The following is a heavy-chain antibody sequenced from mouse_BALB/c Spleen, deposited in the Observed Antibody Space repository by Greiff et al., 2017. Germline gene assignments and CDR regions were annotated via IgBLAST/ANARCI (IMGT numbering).Heavy chain of an antibody. V-gene: IGHV1-37*01. Sequence: EVKLLESGPELVKPGASVKISCKASGYSFTGYFMNWVKQSHGKSLEWIGRINPYNGDTFYNQKFKGKATLTVDKSSSTAHMELLSLTSEDSAVYYCGRYYYGSSYGDAMDYWGQGTSVTVSS. J-gene: IGHJ4*01. D-gene: IGHD1-1*01. CDR1: GYSFTGYF. CDR3: GRYYYGSSYGDAMDY. CDR2: INPYNGDT.